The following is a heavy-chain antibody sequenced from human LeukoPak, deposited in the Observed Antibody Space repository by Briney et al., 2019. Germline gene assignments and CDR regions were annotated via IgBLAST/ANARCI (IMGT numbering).Heavy chain of an antibody. J-gene: IGHJ1*01. Sequence: GGSLRLSCAASGFSFSDAWMSWVRQIPGKGLEWVGRIESKTDGGTTDYAAPVKGRFTISRDDSTNTLYLQMNSLKSEDTAVYYCTTMGRATYYDILTGGPYWGQGTLVTVSS. CDR1: GFSFSDAW. CDR2: IESKTDGGTT. V-gene: IGHV3-15*04. CDR3: TTMGRATYYDILTGGPY. D-gene: IGHD3-9*01.